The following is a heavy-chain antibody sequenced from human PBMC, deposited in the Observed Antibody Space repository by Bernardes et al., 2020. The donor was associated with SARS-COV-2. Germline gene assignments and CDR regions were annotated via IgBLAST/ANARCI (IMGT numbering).Heavy chain of an antibody. D-gene: IGHD3-22*01. V-gene: IGHV3-23*01. CDR2: ISAGGKAT. Sequence: GGSLRLSCAASGFTFSSYCMNWVRQVPGKGLEWVSSISAGGKATYSADSVKGRFTISRDNSQNTLSLQMNSLSADDTAVYYCARGAYSLDRSGPRSVFDIWGQATMVTVSS. J-gene: IGHJ3*02. CDR3: ARGAYSLDRSGPRSVFDI. CDR1: GFTFSSYC.